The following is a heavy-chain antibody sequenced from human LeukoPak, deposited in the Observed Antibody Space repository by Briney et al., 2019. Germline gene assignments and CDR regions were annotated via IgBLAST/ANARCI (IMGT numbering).Heavy chain of an antibody. CDR1: GFTFSSYA. V-gene: IGHV3-30-3*01. CDR2: ISYDGSNK. D-gene: IGHD3-3*01. J-gene: IGHJ3*02. CDR3: AREGTIPPDVFDI. Sequence: PGRSLRLSCAASGFTFSSYAMHWVRQAPGKGLEWVAVISYDGSNKYYADSVKGRFTISRDNSKNTLYLQMNSLRAEDTAVYYCAREGTIPPDVFDIWGQGTMGTVSS.